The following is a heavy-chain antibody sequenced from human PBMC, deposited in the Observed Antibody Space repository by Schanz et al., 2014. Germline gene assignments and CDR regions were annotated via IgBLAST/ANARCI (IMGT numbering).Heavy chain of an antibody. V-gene: IGHV3-74*01. D-gene: IGHD4-17*01. J-gene: IGHJ3*02. CDR2: INSVGSNT. CDR3: ARKMKLGVYGGKGHESLDI. Sequence: EVQLVQSGGGLVQPGGSLRLSCAASGFTFSSHWMHWVRQDPGKGLVWVARINSVGSNTDYADSVRGRITISRDNAKNTLYLQMNTLRAEDTAVYYCARKMKLGVYGGKGHESLDIWGQGTMVTVSS. CDR1: GFTFSSHW.